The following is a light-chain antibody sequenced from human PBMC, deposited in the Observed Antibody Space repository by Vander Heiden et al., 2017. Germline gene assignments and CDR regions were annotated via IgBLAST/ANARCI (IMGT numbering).Light chain of an antibody. V-gene: IGKV3-11*01. CDR2: DAS. CDR3: QQRINSLLT. Sequence: EIVLTQYPATMALSPWERATLSCRASQSVSSYLAWYQQRPGQAPRLLIYDASNRATGIPARFSGSGSGTDFTLTISNLEPEDFAVYYCQQRINSLLTFGGGTKVEIK. CDR1: QSVSSY. J-gene: IGKJ4*01.